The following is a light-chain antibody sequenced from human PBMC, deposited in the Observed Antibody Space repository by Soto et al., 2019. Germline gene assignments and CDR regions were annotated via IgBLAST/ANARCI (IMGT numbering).Light chain of an antibody. Sequence: DLQLTQSPSSLSASVRDRVTITCQATHSINTYLNWYHQKPGKAPKLLISDAANLQTGVPSRFSGGGSGSNFTLTISSLQPEDIGTYYCQQYDTLPSFGPGTRVDL. CDR3: QQYDTLPS. CDR1: HSINTY. CDR2: DAA. J-gene: IGKJ3*01. V-gene: IGKV1-33*01.